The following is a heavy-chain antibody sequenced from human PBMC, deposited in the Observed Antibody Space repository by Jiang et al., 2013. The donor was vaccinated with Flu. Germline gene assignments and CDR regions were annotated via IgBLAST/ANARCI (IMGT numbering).Heavy chain of an antibody. CDR1: GDSLSSSGVA. D-gene: IGHD5/OR15-5a*01. V-gene: IGHV6-1*01. Sequence: LTCAISGDSLSSSGVAWNWIRQSPSRGLEWLGRTYYRSKWSNDYAVSVKSRITINPDTSKNQFSLQLNSVTPEDTAVYYCARGRVSAFDIWGQGTMVTVSS. CDR3: ARGRVSAFDI. CDR2: TYYRSKWSN. J-gene: IGHJ3*02.